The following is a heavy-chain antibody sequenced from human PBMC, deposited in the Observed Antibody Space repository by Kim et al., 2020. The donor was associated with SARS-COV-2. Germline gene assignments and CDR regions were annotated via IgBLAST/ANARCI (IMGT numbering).Heavy chain of an antibody. D-gene: IGHD3-9*01. CDR3: AKSRLAPFDY. V-gene: IGHV3-9*01. CDR2: I. J-gene: IGHJ4*02. Sequence: IGYADSVKGRFTISRDNAKNSLYLQMNSLRAEDTALYYCAKSRLAPFDYWGQGTLVTVSS.